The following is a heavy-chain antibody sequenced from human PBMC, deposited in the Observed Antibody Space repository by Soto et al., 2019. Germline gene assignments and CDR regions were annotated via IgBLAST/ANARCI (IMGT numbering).Heavy chain of an antibody. Sequence: EEQLLESGGGLVQPGGSLRLSCAASGFTFTNYAMSWVRQAPGEGLEWVSAISPSGRKTYYADSVRGRFTIFRDNSKNTLYLQMSSLTVDDTAVYFCVRERGAGHPTNWFDPWGQGNLVTVSS. J-gene: IGHJ5*02. V-gene: IGHV3-23*01. CDR2: ISPSGRKT. CDR3: VRERGAGHPTNWFDP. D-gene: IGHD1-26*01. CDR1: GFTFTNYA.